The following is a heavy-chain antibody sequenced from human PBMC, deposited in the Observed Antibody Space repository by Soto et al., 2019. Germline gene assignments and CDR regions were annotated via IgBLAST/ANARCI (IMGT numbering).Heavy chain of an antibody. CDR1: GYTFTSYD. J-gene: IGHJ6*03. CDR3: ARAYYDFWSGYYTVYYYYYMDV. Sequence: ASVKVSCKASGYTFTSYDINWVRQATGQGLEWMGWMNPNSGNTGYAQKFQGRVTMTRNTSMSTAYMELSSLRSEDTAVYYCARAYYDFWSGYYTVYYYYYMDVWGKGTTVTVSS. CDR2: MNPNSGNT. D-gene: IGHD3-3*01. V-gene: IGHV1-8*01.